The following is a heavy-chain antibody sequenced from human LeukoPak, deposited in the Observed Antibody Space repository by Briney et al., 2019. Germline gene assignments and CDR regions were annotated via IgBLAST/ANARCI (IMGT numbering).Heavy chain of an antibody. CDR1: GFSLRTNEVG. CDR2: IYWDDVK. CDR3: AHAYTPSGTWGYFDY. J-gene: IGHJ4*02. V-gene: IGHV2-5*02. Sequence: SGPTLVKPTQTLTLTCSFSGFSLRTNEVGVGWIRQPPGKALEWLAVIYWDDVKRDSPSLRSRLTVTKDTSKNQVVLTMTNVDPVDTATYYCAHAYTPSGTWGYFDYWGQGTLVTVSS. D-gene: IGHD1-1*01.